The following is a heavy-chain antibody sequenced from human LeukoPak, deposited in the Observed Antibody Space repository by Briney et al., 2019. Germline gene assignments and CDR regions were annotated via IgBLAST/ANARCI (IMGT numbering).Heavy chain of an antibody. Sequence: ICSDGAGSIISSYWIGCGRHLPGEGLEWGGIIYPGSSDTNYSPSFQGQVTISADKSLSTAYLQWSSLNASDTAMYSCARLVVVPAAIDFSYYYYMDVWGKGTPVTVSS. CDR2: IYPGSSDT. CDR3: ARLVVVPAAIDFSYYYYMDV. CDR1: GSIISSYW. D-gene: IGHD2-2*01. V-gene: IGHV5-51*01. J-gene: IGHJ6*03.